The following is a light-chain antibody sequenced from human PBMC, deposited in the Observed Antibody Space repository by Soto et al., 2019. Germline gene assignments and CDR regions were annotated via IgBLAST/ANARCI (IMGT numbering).Light chain of an antibody. J-gene: IGKJ2*01. V-gene: IGKV1-5*01. CDR1: QSISRW. CDR3: QRYSTHST. Sequence: DIPMTQSPSTLSPSVGDRVTITCRASQSISRWLAWYQLKPGTAPKLLIYDVSNLQSGVPSRFSGSASGTEFTLALGSLQPADYAICSCQRYSTHSTFRHGNKLEI. CDR2: DVS.